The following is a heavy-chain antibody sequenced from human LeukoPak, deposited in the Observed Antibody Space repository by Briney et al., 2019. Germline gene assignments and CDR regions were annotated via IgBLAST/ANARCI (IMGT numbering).Heavy chain of an antibody. CDR2: IYYSGST. CDR1: GGSISSSSYY. CDR3: ARRASIVVVPAGRYWYFDL. Sequence: PSETLSLTCTVSGGSISSSSYYWGWIRQPPGKGLEWIGSIYYSGSTYYNPSLKSRVTISVDTSKNQFSLKLSSVTAADTAVYYCARRASIVVVPAGRYWYFDLWGRGTLVTVSS. D-gene: IGHD2-2*01. J-gene: IGHJ2*01. V-gene: IGHV4-39*01.